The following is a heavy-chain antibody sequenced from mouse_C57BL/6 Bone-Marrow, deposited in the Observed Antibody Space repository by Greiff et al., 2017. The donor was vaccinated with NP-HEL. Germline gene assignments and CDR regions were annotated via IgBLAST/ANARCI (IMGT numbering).Heavy chain of an antibody. D-gene: IGHD2-3*01. CDR2: INPNYGTT. J-gene: IGHJ2*01. Sequence: VQLKESGPELVKPGASVKISCKASGYSFTDYNMNWVKQSNGKSLEWIGVINPNYGTTSYNQKFKGKATLTVDQSSSTAYMQLNSLTSEYSAVYYCARGQDGDGYYEKVGYFDYWGQGTTLTVSS. CDR3: ARGQDGDGYYEKVGYFDY. V-gene: IGHV1-39*01. CDR1: GYSFTDYN.